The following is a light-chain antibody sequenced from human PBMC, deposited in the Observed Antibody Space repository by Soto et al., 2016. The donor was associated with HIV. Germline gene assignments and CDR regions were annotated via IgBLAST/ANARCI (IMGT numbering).Light chain of an antibody. CDR2: DDV. V-gene: IGLV3-21*03. CDR1: NIGSKS. Sequence: SYELTQPPSVSVAPGKTARITCGGNNIGSKSVHWYQQKPGQAPVLVVYDDVDRPSGIPERFSGSNSGNTATLTISRVEAGDEADYYCQVGDSSRDHYVFATGTKVAVL. CDR3: QVGDSSRDHYV. J-gene: IGLJ1*01.